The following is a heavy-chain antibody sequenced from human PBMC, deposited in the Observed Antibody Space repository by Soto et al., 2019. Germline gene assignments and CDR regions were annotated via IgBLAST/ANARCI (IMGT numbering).Heavy chain of an antibody. V-gene: IGHV1-18*01. D-gene: IGHD1-26*01. CDR1: GYTFTSYG. Sequence: ASVKVSCKASGYTFTSYGISWVRQAPGQGLEWIGWISANNGNTNYAQKLQGRVTMTTDTSTSTAYMELRSLRSDDTAVYYCARAIVGVTLWYYYGMDVWGQGTTVTVSS. CDR2: ISANNGNT. J-gene: IGHJ6*02. CDR3: ARAIVGVTLWYYYGMDV.